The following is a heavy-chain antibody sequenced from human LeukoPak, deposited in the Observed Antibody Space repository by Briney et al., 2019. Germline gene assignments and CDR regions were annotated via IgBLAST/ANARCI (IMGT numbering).Heavy chain of an antibody. Sequence: AALKISCKGSGYSFNSYLIGWERQMPGKGVEWMGIIYSGDSDTRYSPSFQGQVTISADKSISTAYLQWSSLKASDTAMYYCARSNYYGMDVWGQGTTVTVSS. CDR3: ARSNYYGMDV. J-gene: IGHJ6*02. CDR1: GYSFNSYL. CDR2: IYSGDSDT. V-gene: IGHV5-51*01.